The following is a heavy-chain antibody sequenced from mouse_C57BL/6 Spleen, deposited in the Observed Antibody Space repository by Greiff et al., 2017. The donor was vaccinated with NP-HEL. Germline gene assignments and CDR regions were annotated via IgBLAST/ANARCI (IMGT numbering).Heavy chain of an antibody. J-gene: IGHJ4*01. D-gene: IGHD1-1*01. Sequence: EVKVVESEGGLVQPGSSMKLSCTASGFTFSDYYMAWVRQVPEKGLEWVANINYDGSSTYYLDSLKSRFIISRDNAKKILYLQMSSLKSEDTATYYCARRSGSSSYAMDYWGQGTSVTVSS. V-gene: IGHV5-16*01. CDR3: ARRSGSSSYAMDY. CDR2: INYDGSST. CDR1: GFTFSDYY.